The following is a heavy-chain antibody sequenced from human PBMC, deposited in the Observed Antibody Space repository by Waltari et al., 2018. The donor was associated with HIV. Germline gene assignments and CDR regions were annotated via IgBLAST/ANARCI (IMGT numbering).Heavy chain of an antibody. V-gene: IGHV4-39*07. J-gene: IGHJ4*02. CDR1: GGSISSSSYY. D-gene: IGHD2-2*01. CDR3: ARTASYCSSTSCYPRYNWNYIPIDY. Sequence: QLQLQESGPGLVKPSETLSLTCTVSGGSISSSSYYWGWIRQPPGKGLEWSGRIYYSGSTYYNPSLKSRVTISVDTSKNQFSLKLSSVTAADTAVYYCARTASYCSSTSCYPRYNWNYIPIDYWGQGTLVTVSS. CDR2: IYYSGST.